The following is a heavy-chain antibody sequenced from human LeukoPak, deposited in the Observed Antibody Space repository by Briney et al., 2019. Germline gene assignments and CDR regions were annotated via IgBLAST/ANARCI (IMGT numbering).Heavy chain of an antibody. CDR2: IYYSGST. V-gene: IGHV4-59*01. D-gene: IGHD2-15*01. CDR3: ARGVVAAPTNFDY. Sequence: PSETLSLTCTVSGDSISGFYWSSIRQPPGKGLGWIGHIYYSGSTNYNPSLKSRVTISVDTSKNHFSLKLSSMTAADTAVYYCARGVVAAPTNFDYWGQGTLVTGSS. J-gene: IGHJ4*02. CDR1: GDSISGFY.